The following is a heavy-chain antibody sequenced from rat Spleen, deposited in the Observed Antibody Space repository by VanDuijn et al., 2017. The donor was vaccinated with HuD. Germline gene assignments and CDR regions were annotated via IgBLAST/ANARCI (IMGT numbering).Heavy chain of an antibody. CDR3: ARQGYPGITFDY. D-gene: IGHD1-4*01. V-gene: IGHV5-29*01. J-gene: IGHJ2*01. CDR1: GFSFSSFP. CDR2: ISYDGSTT. Sequence: EVQLVESGGGLVQPGRSLKLSCAASGFSFSSFPMAWVRQAPTKGLEWVATISYDGSTTYYRDSVKGRFTISRDNAKSTLYLQMDSLRSEDTATYYCARQGYPGITFDYWGQGVMVTVSS.